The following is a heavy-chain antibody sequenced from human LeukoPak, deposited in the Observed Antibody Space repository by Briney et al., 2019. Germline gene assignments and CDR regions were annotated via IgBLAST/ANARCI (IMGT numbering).Heavy chain of an antibody. V-gene: IGHV1-2*02. D-gene: IGHD6-13*01. CDR2: INPNSGGT. J-gene: IGHJ4*02. CDR1: GYAFTGYY. Sequence: ASVKVSCRASGYAFTGYYMHWVRQAPGQGLEWMGWINPNSGGTNYAQKFQGRVTMTRDTSISTAYMELSRLRSDDTAVYYCARWSYSSSLGGYWGQGTLVTVSS. CDR3: ARWSYSSSLGGY.